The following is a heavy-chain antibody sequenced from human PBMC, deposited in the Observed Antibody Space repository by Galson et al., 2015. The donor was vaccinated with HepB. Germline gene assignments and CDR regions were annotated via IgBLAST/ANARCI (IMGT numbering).Heavy chain of an antibody. Sequence: SLRLSCAASGFTFSNAWMSWVRQAPGKGLEWVGRIKSKTDGGTTDYAAPVKGRFTISRDDSKNTLYLQMNSLKTEDTAVYYCTTAPPTYDYVWGSYPESDYWGQGTLVTVSS. J-gene: IGHJ4*02. CDR1: GFTFSNAW. V-gene: IGHV3-15*01. CDR3: TTAPPTYDYVWGSYPESDY. D-gene: IGHD3-16*02. CDR2: IKSKTDGGTT.